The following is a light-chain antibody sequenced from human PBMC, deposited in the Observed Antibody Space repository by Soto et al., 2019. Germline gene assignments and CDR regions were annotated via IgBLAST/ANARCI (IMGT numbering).Light chain of an antibody. Sequence: SYELTQPPSVSVSPGQTASITCSGDKLGDKYACWYQQKPGQSPVLVIYQDSKRPSGIPERFSGSNSGNTATLTISGTQARDEADYYCQAWDSSPLVVFGGGTKLTVL. V-gene: IGLV3-1*01. CDR2: QDS. J-gene: IGLJ2*01. CDR1: KLGDKY. CDR3: QAWDSSPLVV.